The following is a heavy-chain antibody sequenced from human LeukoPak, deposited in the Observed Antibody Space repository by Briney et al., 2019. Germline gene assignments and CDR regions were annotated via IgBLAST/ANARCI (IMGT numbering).Heavy chain of an antibody. CDR1: GGTFSSYA. CDR2: IIPIFGTA. Sequence: SVNVSCKASGGTFSSYAISWVRQAPGQGREWMGGIIPIFGTANYAQKFQGRVTITADESTSTAYLELSRLSYEATAVYYCARASNAELLRSSWSDPWGQGTLVTVSS. V-gene: IGHV1-69*13. J-gene: IGHJ5*02. CDR3: ARASNAELLRSSWSDP. D-gene: IGHD1-26*01.